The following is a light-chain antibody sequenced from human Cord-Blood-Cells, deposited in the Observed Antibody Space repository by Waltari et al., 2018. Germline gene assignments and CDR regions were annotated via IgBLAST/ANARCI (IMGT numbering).Light chain of an antibody. V-gene: IGLV2-11*01. CDR1: SSDVGGYNY. CDR3: CSYAGSYTWL. Sequence: QSALTQPRSVSGSPGQSVTISCTGTSSDVGGYNYVSWYQQHPGKATKLIIYDVSKRPSGVPDRFSGSKSGNTASLTISGLQAEDEADYYCCSYAGSYTWLFGGGTKLTVL. CDR2: DVS. J-gene: IGLJ3*02.